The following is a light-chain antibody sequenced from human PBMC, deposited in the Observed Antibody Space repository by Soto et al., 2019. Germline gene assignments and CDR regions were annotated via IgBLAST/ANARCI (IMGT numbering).Light chain of an antibody. CDR2: DSS. V-gene: IGKV3-11*01. Sequence: MTQSQSTLSVLMGERAPLSCMASQRVNSYLTWYQQQPGQAPRLLIHDSSNRATGVPARFSGSGSGTDFTLTISSLEPEDFAVYYCQQRSNWLITFGQG. CDR1: QRVNSY. CDR3: QQRSNWLIT. J-gene: IGKJ5*01.